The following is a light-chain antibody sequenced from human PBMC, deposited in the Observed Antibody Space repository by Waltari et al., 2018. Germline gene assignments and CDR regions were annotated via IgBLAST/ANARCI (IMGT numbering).Light chain of an antibody. CDR1: SSDGGGYNY. V-gene: IGLV2-14*01. J-gene: IGLJ3*02. CDR3: SSYTSSSTLWV. CDR2: EVS. Sequence: QSALTQPASVSGSPGQSITISCTGTSSDGGGYNYVSWYQQHPGKAPNPMIYEVSNRPSGVSNRFSGSKSGNTASLTISGLQAEDEADYYCSSYTSSSTLWVFGGGTKLTVL.